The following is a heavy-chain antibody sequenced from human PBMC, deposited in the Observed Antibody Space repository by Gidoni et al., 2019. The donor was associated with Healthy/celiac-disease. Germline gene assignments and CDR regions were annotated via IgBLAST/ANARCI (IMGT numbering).Heavy chain of an antibody. CDR1: GGTFSSYA. CDR2: IIPIFGTA. V-gene: IGHV1-69*01. D-gene: IGHD3-10*01. J-gene: IGHJ6*02. Sequence: QVQLVQSGAEVKKPGSSVKVSCKASGGTFSSYALSWVRQAPGQGLEWMGGIIPIFGTANYAQKFQGRVTITADESTSTAYMELSSLRSEDTAVNYCASCYYGSGRGHYYYYYGMDVWGQGTTVTVSS. CDR3: ASCYYGSGRGHYYYYYGMDV.